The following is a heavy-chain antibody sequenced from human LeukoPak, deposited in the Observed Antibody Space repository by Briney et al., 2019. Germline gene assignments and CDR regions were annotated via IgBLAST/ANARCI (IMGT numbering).Heavy chain of an antibody. CDR1: GFTFNNYV. CDR2: IRHDGSNK. J-gene: IGHJ3*02. Sequence: GGSLRLSCAASGFTFNNYVMHWVRQAPGKGLEWVAMIRHDGSNKDYTESVKGRFTISRDNSKNTLDLQMNSVRVEDTAVYYCAKERSLGLGAYDIWGQGTLVTVSS. CDR3: AKERSLGLGAYDI. V-gene: IGHV3-30*02. D-gene: IGHD5/OR15-5a*01.